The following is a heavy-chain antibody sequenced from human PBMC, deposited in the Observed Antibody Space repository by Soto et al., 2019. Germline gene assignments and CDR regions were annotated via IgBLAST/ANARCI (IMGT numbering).Heavy chain of an antibody. V-gene: IGHV3-7*03. CDR3: ARDKARRTPQYSYGMDV. J-gene: IGHJ6*02. Sequence: GGSLRLSCAVSGFTFSYYLMSWVRQAPGKGLEWVANIKQDGSETYYVDSVKGRFTISRDNAKNSLYLQMNSLRAEETAVYYCARDKARRTPQYSYGMDVWGQGSTVTFSS. CDR1: GFTFSYYL. CDR2: IKQDGSET.